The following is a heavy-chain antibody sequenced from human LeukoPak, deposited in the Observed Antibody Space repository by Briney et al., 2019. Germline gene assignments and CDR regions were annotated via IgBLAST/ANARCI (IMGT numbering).Heavy chain of an antibody. Sequence: SQTLSLTCAISGDSVSSNSAAWNWIRQSPSRGLEWLGSTYYRSKWYNAYAVSVKRRIPLNTETSKNQFSLQLNYVTPEATAVYYCEREVGLPKYSRSSGNFGYWGQGTLVTVSS. V-gene: IGHV6-1*01. D-gene: IGHD6-6*01. CDR1: GDSVSSNSAA. CDR2: TYYRSKWYN. CDR3: EREVGLPKYSRSSGNFGY. J-gene: IGHJ4*02.